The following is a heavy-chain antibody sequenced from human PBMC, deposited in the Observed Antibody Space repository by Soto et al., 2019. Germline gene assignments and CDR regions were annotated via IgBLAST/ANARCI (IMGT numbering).Heavy chain of an antibody. CDR1: GDSISSSFW. J-gene: IGHJ4*02. CDR2: IYHTEST. Sequence: QVLLQESGPGLVKPSGTLSLTCAVSGDSISSSFWWSWVRQPPGKGLEWIGEIYHTESTVYNPSLKSRVTISVDKSKNQFSLNLDSVTAADTAVYYCARYDFATFDYWGRGILVTVSS. D-gene: IGHD2-21*02. CDR3: ARYDFATFDY. V-gene: IGHV4-4*02.